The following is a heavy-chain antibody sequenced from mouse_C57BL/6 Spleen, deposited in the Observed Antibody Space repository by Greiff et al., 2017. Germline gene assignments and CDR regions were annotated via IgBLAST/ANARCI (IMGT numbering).Heavy chain of an antibody. Sequence: QVQLQQPGAELVKPGASVKVSCKASGYTFTSYWMHWVKQRPGQGLEWIGRIHPSDSDTNYNQKFKGKATLTVDKSSSTAYMQLSSLTSKDSAVYYCAIGYSSALFDYWGQGTTLTVSS. CDR3: AIGYSSALFDY. CDR2: IHPSDSDT. J-gene: IGHJ2*01. D-gene: IGHD3-2*02. CDR1: GYTFTSYW. V-gene: IGHV1-74*01.